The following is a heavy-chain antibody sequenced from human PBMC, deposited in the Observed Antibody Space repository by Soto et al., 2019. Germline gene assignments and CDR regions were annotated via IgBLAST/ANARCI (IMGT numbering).Heavy chain of an antibody. J-gene: IGHJ5*02. D-gene: IGHD3-3*02. V-gene: IGHV4-34*01. CDR2: INHSGST. Sequence: SETLSLTCAVYGGSFSGYYWTWIRQPPGTGLEWIGEINHSGSTNYNPSLKIRVTISVDTSKNQFSLKLSSVTAADTAVYYCASPKIAFYNWFDPWGQGTLVTVSS. CDR3: ASPKIAFYNWFDP. CDR1: GGSFSGYY.